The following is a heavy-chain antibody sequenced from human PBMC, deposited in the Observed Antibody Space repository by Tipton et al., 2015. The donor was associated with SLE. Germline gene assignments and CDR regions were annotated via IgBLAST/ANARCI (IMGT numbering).Heavy chain of an antibody. CDR1: GINFDGYA. CDR3: ARDAFYHDRSGYWGYFDF. Sequence: SLGLSCAASGINFDGYAMHWVRQAPGKGLEWVALISGDGRSTFYADSVKGRFTISRDNSKNSLYLQMNSLRREDTALYYCARDAFYHDRSGYWGYFDFWGQGTLVTVSS. V-gene: IGHV3-43*02. D-gene: IGHD3-22*01. J-gene: IGHJ4*02. CDR2: ISGDGRST.